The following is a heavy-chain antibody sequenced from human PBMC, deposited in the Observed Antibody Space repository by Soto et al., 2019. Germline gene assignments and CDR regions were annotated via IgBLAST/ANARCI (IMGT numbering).Heavy chain of an antibody. Sequence: PAETLASTCPVSGGSISGYYWSWIRQPAGKGLDCIGRIYTSGSTNYNTSLKSRVTMSVDTSKNQFSLKLSSVTAADTAVYYCARAIEGMVRGYYYYGMGFWGQWTTFT. J-gene: IGHJ6*02. CDR3: ARAIEGMVRGYYYYGMGF. CDR1: GGSISGYY. D-gene: IGHD3-10*01. CDR2: IYTSGST. V-gene: IGHV4-4*07.